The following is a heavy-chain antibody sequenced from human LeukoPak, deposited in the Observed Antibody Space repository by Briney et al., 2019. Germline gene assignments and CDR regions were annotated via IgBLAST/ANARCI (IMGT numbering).Heavy chain of an antibody. CDR2: ISWNSGSI. CDR1: GFTFDDYA. CDR3: AKDNDGALRYFDY. V-gene: IGHV3-9*01. J-gene: IGHJ4*02. Sequence: PGGSIRLSCAASGFTFDDYAMHWVRQAPGKGLEWVSGISWNSGSIGYADSVKGRFTISRDNAKNSLYLQMNSLRAEDTALYYCAKDNDGALRYFDYWGQGTLVTVSS. D-gene: IGHD3-10*01.